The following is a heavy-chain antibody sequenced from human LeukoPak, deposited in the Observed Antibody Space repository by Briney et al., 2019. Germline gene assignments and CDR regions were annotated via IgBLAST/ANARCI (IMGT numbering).Heavy chain of an antibody. D-gene: IGHD6-19*01. CDR1: VYTFTSYD. Sequence: ASVTVSCKASVYTFTSYDINWVRQATGQGLEWMGWMNPNSGNTGSAQKFQGRLTMTRNTSISTAYMELSSLRSEDTAVYYCARRSQAGGTGIGYWGQGTLVTVSS. CDR3: ARRSQAGGTGIGY. CDR2: MNPNSGNT. V-gene: IGHV1-8*01. J-gene: IGHJ4*02.